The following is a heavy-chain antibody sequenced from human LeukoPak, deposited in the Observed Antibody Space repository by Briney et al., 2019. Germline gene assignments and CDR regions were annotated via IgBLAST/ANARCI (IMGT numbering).Heavy chain of an antibody. J-gene: IGHJ5*02. Sequence: ASVKVSCKASGYTFTKYYMHWVRQAPGQGLEWMGWIKPNSGGTRSAQKFQGRVTMTRDTSISTAYMELSSLRYDDTAVYYCATNILVRDIINWFDPWGQGTLVTVSS. V-gene: IGHV1-2*02. CDR1: GYTFTKYY. CDR2: IKPNSGGT. CDR3: ATNILVRDIINWFDP. D-gene: IGHD3-10*01.